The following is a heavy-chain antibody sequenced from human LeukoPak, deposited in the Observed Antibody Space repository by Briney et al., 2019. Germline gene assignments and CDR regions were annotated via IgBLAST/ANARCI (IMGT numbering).Heavy chain of an antibody. D-gene: IGHD6-13*01. CDR1: GYSFTSYW. Sequence: GESLKISCKGSGYSFTSYWIGWVRQMPGKGLEWMGNIYPGDSDTRYSQSFQGQVTISADKSISTAYLQWSSLKASDTAMYYCARQFLGYSISPGWWGDFWGQGTLVTVSS. J-gene: IGHJ4*02. CDR3: ARQFLGYSISPGWWGDF. V-gene: IGHV5-51*01. CDR2: IYPGDSDT.